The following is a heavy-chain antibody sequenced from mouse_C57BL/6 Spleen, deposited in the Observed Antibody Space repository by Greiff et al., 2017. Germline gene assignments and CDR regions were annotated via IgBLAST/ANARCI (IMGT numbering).Heavy chain of an antibody. J-gene: IGHJ4*01. CDR3: ARDLFSYGYENYYAMDY. D-gene: IGHD2-2*01. CDR1: GFTFSSYA. CDR2: ISDGGSYT. Sequence: EVMLVESGGGLVKPGGSLKLSCAASGFTFSSYAMSWVRQTPEKRLEWVATISDGGSYTYYPDNVKGRFTISRDNAKNNLYLQMSHLKSEDTAMYYCARDLFSYGYENYYAMDYWGQGTSVTVSS. V-gene: IGHV5-4*01.